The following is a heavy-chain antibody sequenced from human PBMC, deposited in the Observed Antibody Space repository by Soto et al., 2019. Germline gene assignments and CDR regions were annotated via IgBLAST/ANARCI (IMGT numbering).Heavy chain of an antibody. Sequence: PGGSLRLSCAASGFTFSSYGMHWVRQAPGKGLEWVSGFSGGSGTTHYRDSVKGRFTISRDDSRSTVYLQMNSLGVDDTAVYYCVKWNGYGDYWGQGTLVTVSS. CDR2: FSGGSGTT. D-gene: IGHD1-1*01. V-gene: IGHV3-23*01. CDR3: VKWNGYGDY. CDR1: GFTFSSYG. J-gene: IGHJ4*02.